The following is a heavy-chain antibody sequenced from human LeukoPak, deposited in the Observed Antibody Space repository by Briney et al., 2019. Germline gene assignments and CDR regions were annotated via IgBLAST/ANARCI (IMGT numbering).Heavy chain of an antibody. Sequence: GESLKISCKGSGYSFTSYWIGWVRQMPGKGLEWMGIIYPGDSDTRYSTSFQGQVTISADKSISTAYLQWSSLKASDTAMYYCARPRDIKNGHFAYWGQGTLVTVSS. CDR3: ARPRDIKNGHFAY. V-gene: IGHV5-51*01. CDR1: GYSFTSYW. D-gene: IGHD2-15*01. J-gene: IGHJ4*02. CDR2: IYPGDSDT.